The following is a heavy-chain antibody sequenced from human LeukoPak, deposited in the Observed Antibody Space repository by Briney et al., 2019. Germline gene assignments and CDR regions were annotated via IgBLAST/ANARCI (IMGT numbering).Heavy chain of an antibody. CDR3: ARGSKAAPGTFDY. Sequence: SETLSLTCTVSGGSISSSSYYWGWIRQPPGKGLEWIGYIYYTGGTDYNPSLKSRVAISVDTSKNQFSLKLSSVTAADTAVYYCARGSKAAPGTFDYWGQGTLVTVSS. CDR1: GGSISSSSYY. J-gene: IGHJ4*02. V-gene: IGHV4-61*05. CDR2: IYYTGGT. D-gene: IGHD6-13*01.